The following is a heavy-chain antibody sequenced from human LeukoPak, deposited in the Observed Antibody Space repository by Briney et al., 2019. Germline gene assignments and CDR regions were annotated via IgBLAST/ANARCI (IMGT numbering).Heavy chain of an antibody. CDR3: ARRKEASNFQH. CDR2: IYYSGST. V-gene: IGHV4-39*01. CDR1: GGSISSSSYY. J-gene: IGHJ1*01. Sequence: PSETLSLTCTVSGGSISSSSYYWGWIRQPPGKGLEWIGSIYYSGSTYYNPSLKSRVTISVDTSKNQFSLKLSSVTAADTAVYYCARRKEASNFQHWGQGTLVTVSS.